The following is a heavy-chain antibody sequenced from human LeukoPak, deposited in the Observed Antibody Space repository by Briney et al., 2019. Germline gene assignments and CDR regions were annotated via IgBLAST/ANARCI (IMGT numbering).Heavy chain of an antibody. J-gene: IGHJ2*01. V-gene: IGHV1-69*13. CDR3: ARRITVIVVVPEYWYFDL. CDR2: IIPMLGTA. Sequence: SVKVSCKASGYTFTGYYIHWVGQAPGQGLEWMGGIIPMLGTANYAQKFQGRLTITADESTSTAYMELSSLRSEDTAVYYCARRITVIVVVPEYWYFDLWGRGTLVTVSS. D-gene: IGHD3-22*01. CDR1: GYTFTGYY.